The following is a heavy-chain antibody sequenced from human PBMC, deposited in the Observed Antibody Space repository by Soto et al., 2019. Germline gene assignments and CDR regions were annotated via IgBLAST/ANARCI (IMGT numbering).Heavy chain of an antibody. CDR1: GFTFSSYE. CDR3: ARVWFGEFLDY. V-gene: IGHV3-48*03. D-gene: IGHD3-10*01. CDR2: ISSSGSTM. J-gene: IGHJ4*02. Sequence: GGSLRLSCAASGFTFSSYEMNWVRQAPGKGLEWVSYISSSGSTMYYTDSVKGRFTISRDNAKNSLYLQMNSLRAEDTAVYYCARVWFGEFLDYWGQGTLVIVSS.